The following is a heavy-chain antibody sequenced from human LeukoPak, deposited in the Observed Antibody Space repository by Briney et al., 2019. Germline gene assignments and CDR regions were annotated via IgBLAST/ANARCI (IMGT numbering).Heavy chain of an antibody. Sequence: ASVKVSCKASGYTFTSYAMHWVRQAPGQRLEWMGWINAGNGNTKYSQKFQGRVTIARDTSASTAYMELSSLRSEDTAVYYCARDRTYDWFDPWGQGTLVTVSS. D-gene: IGHD3-16*01. V-gene: IGHV1-3*01. CDR3: ARDRTYDWFDP. CDR1: GYTFTSYA. CDR2: INAGNGNT. J-gene: IGHJ5*02.